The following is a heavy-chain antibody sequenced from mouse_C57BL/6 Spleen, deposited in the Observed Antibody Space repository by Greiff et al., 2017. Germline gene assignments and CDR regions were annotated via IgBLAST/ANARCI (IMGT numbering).Heavy chain of an antibody. CDR1: GYAFSSSW. D-gene: IGHD1-1*01. V-gene: IGHV1-80*01. Sequence: QVLLQLSGAELVKPGASVKISCKASGYAFSSSWMNWVKQRPGKGLEWIGQIYPGDGDTNYNGRFKGKATLTADRSSSTAYMQLSSLTTEDFAVYFGARGSSYAFVYFDGWSTGTTVTGSS. CDR2: IYPGDGDT. CDR3: ARGSSYAFVYFDG. J-gene: IGHJ1*03.